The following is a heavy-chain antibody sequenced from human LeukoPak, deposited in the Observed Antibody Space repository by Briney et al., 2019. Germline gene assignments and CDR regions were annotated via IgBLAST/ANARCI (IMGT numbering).Heavy chain of an antibody. CDR3: ARGGDIVARDFDP. V-gene: IGHV3-21*01. CDR2: ISSSSSYI. CDR1: GFTFSSYS. Sequence: GSLRLSCAASGFTFSSYSMNWVRQAPGKGLEWVSSISSSSSYIYYADSVKGRFTISRDNAKNSLYLQMNSLRAEDTAVYYCARGGDIVARDFDPWGQGTLVTVSS. J-gene: IGHJ5*02. D-gene: IGHD5-12*01.